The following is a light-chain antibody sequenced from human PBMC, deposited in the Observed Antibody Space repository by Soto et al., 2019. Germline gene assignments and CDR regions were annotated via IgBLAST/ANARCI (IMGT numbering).Light chain of an antibody. J-gene: IGKJ3*01. CDR3: QQLISYPFT. Sequence: DIQLTQSPSLLSASVGDRVIITCRASQGISNYVAWFQQKPGKAPKVLIYAASTLQSGVPSRFSGSGSGTEFTLTISSLQPDDFATYFCQQLISYPFTFGPGTKVYI. V-gene: IGKV1-9*01. CDR1: QGISNY. CDR2: AAS.